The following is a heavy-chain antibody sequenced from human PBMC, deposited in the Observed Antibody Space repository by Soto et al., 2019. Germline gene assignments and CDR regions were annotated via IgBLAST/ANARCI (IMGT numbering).Heavy chain of an antibody. CDR3: ARDGPGKSQLKPPAMGFWFDP. CDR2: IIPIFGTA. D-gene: IGHD5-18*01. CDR1: GGTFSSYA. J-gene: IGHJ5*02. V-gene: IGHV1-69*01. Sequence: QVQLVQSGAEVKKPGSSVKVSCKASGGTFSSYAISWVRQAPGQGLEWMGGIIPIFGTANYAQKFQGRVTITADESTSTAYMELSSLRSEDTAVYYCARDGPGKSQLKPPAMGFWFDPWGQGTLVNVSS.